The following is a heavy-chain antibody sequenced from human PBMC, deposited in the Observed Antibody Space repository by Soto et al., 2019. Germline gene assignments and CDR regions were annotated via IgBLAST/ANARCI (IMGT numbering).Heavy chain of an antibody. CDR1: GFTFDDYA. V-gene: IGHV3-9*03. CDR3: AKHSTLGGWWGMGV. J-gene: IGHJ6*02. CDR2: INWNSGTI. Sequence: EVQLVESGGGLVQPGRSLRLSCAASGFTFDDYAMHWVRQAPGKGLEWVSGINWNSGTIGYADSVKGRFTISRDNAKNSLYLQMTSLRAEEMALYSCAKHSTLGGWWGMGVWGQGTTVTVSS. D-gene: IGHD2-15*01.